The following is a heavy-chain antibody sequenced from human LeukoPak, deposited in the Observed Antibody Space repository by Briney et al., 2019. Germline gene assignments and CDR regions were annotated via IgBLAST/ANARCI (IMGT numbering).Heavy chain of an antibody. Sequence: SVKVSCRASGGTFSSYAISWVRQAPGQGLEWMGGFIPIFGTANYAQKFQGRVTITADESTSTAYMELSSLRSEDTAVYYCAREGGRGIAAAGTNWFDPWGQGTLVTVSS. V-gene: IGHV1-69*13. D-gene: IGHD6-13*01. CDR2: FIPIFGTA. CDR1: GGTFSSYA. J-gene: IGHJ5*02. CDR3: AREGGRGIAAAGTNWFDP.